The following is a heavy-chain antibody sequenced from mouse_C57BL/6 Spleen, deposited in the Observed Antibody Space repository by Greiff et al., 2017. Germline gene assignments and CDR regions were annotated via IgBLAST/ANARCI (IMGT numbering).Heavy chain of an antibody. CDR1: GYTFTDYY. CDR2: IFPGSGST. CDR3: ARFFFDY. Sequence: VQLQQSGPELVTPGASVKISCTASGYTFTDYYINWVKQRPGQGLEWIGWIFPGSGSTYYNEKFKGKATLTVDKSSSTAYMWLSSLTSEDSAVYFGARFFFDYGGQGTTLTVSS. J-gene: IGHJ2*01. V-gene: IGHV1-75*01.